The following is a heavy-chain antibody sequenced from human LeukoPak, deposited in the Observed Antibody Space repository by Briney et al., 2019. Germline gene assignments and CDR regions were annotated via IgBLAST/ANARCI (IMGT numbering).Heavy chain of an antibody. CDR2: ISYDGSNK. J-gene: IGHJ4*02. CDR1: GFTFSSYA. Sequence: GRSLRLSCAASGFTFSSYAMHWVRQAPGKGLEWVAVISYDGSNKYYADSVKGRFTISRDNSKNTLYLQMNSLRAEDTAVYYCARDHYDSSGYPTLRFDYWGQGILVTVSS. V-gene: IGHV3-30-3*01. CDR3: ARDHYDSSGYPTLRFDY. D-gene: IGHD3-22*01.